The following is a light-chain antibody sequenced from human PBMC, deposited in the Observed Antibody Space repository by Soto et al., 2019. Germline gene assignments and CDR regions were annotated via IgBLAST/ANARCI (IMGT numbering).Light chain of an antibody. J-gene: IGKJ1*01. CDR2: DAS. V-gene: IGKV3-11*01. Sequence: EIGLTQSTATLSLSPGERATLSCRASQSVSSYLAWYQQKPGQAPRLLIYDASNRATGIPARFSGSGSGTDFTLTISSLEPEDFAVYYCQQRSNWPPWTFGQGTKVDSK. CDR1: QSVSSY. CDR3: QQRSNWPPWT.